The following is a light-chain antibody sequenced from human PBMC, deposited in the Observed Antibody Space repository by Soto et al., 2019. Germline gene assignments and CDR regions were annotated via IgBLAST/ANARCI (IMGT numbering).Light chain of an antibody. Sequence: QSVLTQPASVSGSPGQSSAISCTGSSSDVGGYSYVSWYQQHPGKAPKLMIYDVSNRPSGVSDRFSGSRSVNTASLTISGLQAEDEADYYCSSYTSSSTMVFGGGTKLTVL. J-gene: IGLJ2*01. CDR2: DVS. CDR1: SSDVGGYSY. V-gene: IGLV2-14*01. CDR3: SSYTSSSTMV.